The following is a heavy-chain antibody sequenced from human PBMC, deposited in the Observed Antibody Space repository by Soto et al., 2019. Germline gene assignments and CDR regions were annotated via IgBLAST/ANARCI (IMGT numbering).Heavy chain of an antibody. Sequence: QLHMQESGPGAVKPSETLSLTCTVSGDSISSSGYYWAWLRQPPGKGLEWIVNIDYSGSTYYIPSLKSRVAVSVDTSKNQFSLKVTSVTAADTAVYYCARQVSVSGFEYYFDHWGQGTLVTVSS. D-gene: IGHD5-12*01. J-gene: IGHJ4*02. CDR1: GDSISSSGYY. V-gene: IGHV4-39*01. CDR3: ARQVSVSGFEYYFDH. CDR2: IDYSGST.